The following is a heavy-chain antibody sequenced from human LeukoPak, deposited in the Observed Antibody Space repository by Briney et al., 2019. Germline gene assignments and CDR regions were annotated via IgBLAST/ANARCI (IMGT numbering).Heavy chain of an antibody. J-gene: IGHJ1*01. D-gene: IGHD3-22*01. V-gene: IGHV3-23*01. CDR2: FSGSGGST. CDR1: GFPFNNYA. CDR3: AKDGISRVDSSGYYYNAEYFQH. Sequence: QPGGSLTLSCAASGFPFNNYAMSWFRQVPGKGLEWVSAFSGSGGSTYYADSVKGRFTISRDNSKNTLYLQMNSLRAEDTAVYYCAKDGISRVDSSGYYYNAEYFQHWGQGTLVTVSS.